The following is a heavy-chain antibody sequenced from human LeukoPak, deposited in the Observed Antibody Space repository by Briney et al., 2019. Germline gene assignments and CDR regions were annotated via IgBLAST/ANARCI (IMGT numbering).Heavy chain of an antibody. D-gene: IGHD6-13*01. CDR2: ISYDGSNK. Sequence: GRSLRLSCAASGFTFSSYAMHWVRQAPGKGLEWVALISYDGSNKYYADSVKGRFTISRDNSKNTLYLQMNSLRAEDTAVYYCARDNPGYSSSWYYRYWGQGTLVTVSS. V-gene: IGHV3-30*04. CDR3: ARDNPGYSSSWYYRY. J-gene: IGHJ4*02. CDR1: GFTFSSYA.